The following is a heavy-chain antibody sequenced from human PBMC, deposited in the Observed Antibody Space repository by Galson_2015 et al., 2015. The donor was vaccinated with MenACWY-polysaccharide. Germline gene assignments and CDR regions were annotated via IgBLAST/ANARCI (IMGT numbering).Heavy chain of an antibody. CDR2: ISASGSRT. CDR1: SVTFSGFA. CDR3: AKGGSGNKPFDY. J-gene: IGHJ4*02. V-gene: IGHV3-23*01. Sequence: SLRLSCAASSVTFSGFALSWVRQAPGKGLEWVSSISASGSRTYHADSVKGRFSISRDNSKNTLYLQTNSLRAEDTAVYYCAKGGSGNKPFDYWGQGTLVTVSS. D-gene: IGHD3-16*01.